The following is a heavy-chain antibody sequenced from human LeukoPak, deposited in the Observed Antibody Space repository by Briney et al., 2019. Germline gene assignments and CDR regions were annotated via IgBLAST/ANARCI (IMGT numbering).Heavy chain of an antibody. J-gene: IGHJ5*02. D-gene: IGHD4-17*01. CDR1: GYTFTGYY. V-gene: IGHV1-2*02. CDR3: ARVRRYYGAGWCDP. Sequence: ASVTVSCKASGYTFTGYYMHWVRQAPGQGLEWMGWINPNSGGTNYAQKFQGRVTMTRDTSISTAYMELSRLRSDDTAVYYCARVRRYYGAGWCDPWGQGTLVSVSS. CDR2: INPNSGGT.